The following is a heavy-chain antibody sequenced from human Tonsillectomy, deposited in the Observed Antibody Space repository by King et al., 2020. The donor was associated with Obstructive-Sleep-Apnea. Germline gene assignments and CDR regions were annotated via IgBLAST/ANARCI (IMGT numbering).Heavy chain of an antibody. Sequence: VQLQESGPGLVKPSETLSLTCTASGGSISFYYWSWIRQPPGKGLEWIGYIYYSGSTNYNPSLKRRFTISVDTSKNQFSLKLSSVTAADTAVYYCARGGYGDYWAQGTLVTVSS. V-gene: IGHV4-59*01. CDR3: ARGGYGDY. CDR1: GGSISFYY. CDR2: IYYSGST. J-gene: IGHJ4*02. D-gene: IGHD5-12*01.